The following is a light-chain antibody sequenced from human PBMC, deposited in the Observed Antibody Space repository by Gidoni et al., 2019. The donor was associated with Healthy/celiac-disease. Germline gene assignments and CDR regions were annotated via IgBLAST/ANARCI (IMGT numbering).Light chain of an antibody. J-gene: IGKJ1*01. CDR1: QRISSY. V-gene: IGKV1-39*01. Sequence: DIQMTQSPSSLSASVGDRVTITCRASQRISSYLNWDQQKPGKAPKLLIYAASSLQSGVPSSFSGSGSGTDFTLTISSLQPEDFATYYCQQSYSTPLTFXXXTKVEIK. CDR2: AAS. CDR3: QQSYSTPLT.